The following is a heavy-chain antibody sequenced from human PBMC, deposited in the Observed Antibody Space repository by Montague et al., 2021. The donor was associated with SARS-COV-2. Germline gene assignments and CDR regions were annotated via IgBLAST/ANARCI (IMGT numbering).Heavy chain of an antibody. CDR3: ARGTKRVFTYGYDSIGSASDY. CDR1: GGSFSGYY. Sequence: SETLSLTCAVYGGSFSGYYWSWIRQPPGKGLEWIGEINHSGNTKYNPSLKSRVTIPVDTSKNQFSLKLSSVTAADTAVYYCARGTKRVFTYGYDSIGSASDYWGQGTLVTVSS. D-gene: IGHD3-22*01. J-gene: IGHJ4*02. CDR2: INHSGNT. V-gene: IGHV4-34*01.